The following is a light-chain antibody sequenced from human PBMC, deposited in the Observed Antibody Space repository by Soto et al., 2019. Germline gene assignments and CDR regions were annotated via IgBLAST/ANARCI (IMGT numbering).Light chain of an antibody. CDR3: QQYGSSPET. J-gene: IGKJ1*01. V-gene: IGKV3-20*01. Sequence: EIVLTQSPGTLSLSPGERATLSCRASQSVSSAYLAWYQQKPGQAPRLLIYDVSSRATGIPDRFSGSGSGTDFTLTVSRLEPEDFVVYYCQQYGSSPETFGQGTKVEIK. CDR2: DVS. CDR1: QSVSSAY.